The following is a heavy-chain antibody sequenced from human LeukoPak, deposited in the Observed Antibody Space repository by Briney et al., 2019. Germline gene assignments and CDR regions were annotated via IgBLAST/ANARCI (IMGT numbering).Heavy chain of an antibody. CDR1: GYTLTELS. Sequence: ASVNVSCKVSGYTLTELSMHWVRQAPGKGLEWMGGFDPEDGETIYAQKFQGRVTMTEDTSTDTAYMELSSLRSEDTAVYYCATVGKLRFLEWHNWFDPWGQGTLVTVSS. CDR2: FDPEDGET. V-gene: IGHV1-24*01. D-gene: IGHD3-3*01. CDR3: ATVGKLRFLEWHNWFDP. J-gene: IGHJ5*02.